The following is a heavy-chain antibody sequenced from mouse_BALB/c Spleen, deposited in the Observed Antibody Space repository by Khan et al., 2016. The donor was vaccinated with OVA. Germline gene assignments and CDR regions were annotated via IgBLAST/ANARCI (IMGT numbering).Heavy chain of an antibody. V-gene: IGHV1-4*01. J-gene: IGHJ4*01. CDR2: INPRSSYT. Sequence: VQLQESGAELARPGASVKMSCKASGYTFTSNTMHWVKQRPGQGLEWIGYINPRSSYTNYNQKFKDKATLTADKSSSTAYMQLSSLTSEDSAVDYCARRTTACTMDYWGQGTSVTVSS. CDR1: GYTFTSNT. CDR3: ARRTTACTMDY. D-gene: IGHD2-14*01.